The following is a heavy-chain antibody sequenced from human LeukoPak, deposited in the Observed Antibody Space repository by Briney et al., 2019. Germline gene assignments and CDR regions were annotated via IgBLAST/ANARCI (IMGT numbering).Heavy chain of an antibody. D-gene: IGHD4-23*01. CDR3: ARVNSDVAFDI. Sequence: ASVKVSCKASGYTFTSYYMHWVRQAPGQGLEWMGIINPSGGSTSYAQKFQGRVTMTRDMSTSTVYMELSSLRSEDTAVYYCARVNSDVAFDIWGQGTMVTVSS. V-gene: IGHV1-46*01. CDR2: INPSGGST. J-gene: IGHJ3*02. CDR1: GYTFTSYY.